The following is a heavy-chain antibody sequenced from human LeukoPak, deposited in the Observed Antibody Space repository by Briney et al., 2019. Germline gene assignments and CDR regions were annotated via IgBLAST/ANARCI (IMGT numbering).Heavy chain of an antibody. CDR2: ISGSGGST. Sequence: PGGSLRLSCAASGFTFSSYAMSWVRQAPGKGLEWVSAISGSGGSTYYADSVKGRFTISRDNSKNTLYLQMNSLRAEDTAVYYCAKDYDYVWGSYIPYYFDYWGQGTLVTVSS. CDR3: AKDYDYVWGSYIPYYFDY. J-gene: IGHJ4*02. D-gene: IGHD3-16*01. CDR1: GFTFSSYA. V-gene: IGHV3-23*01.